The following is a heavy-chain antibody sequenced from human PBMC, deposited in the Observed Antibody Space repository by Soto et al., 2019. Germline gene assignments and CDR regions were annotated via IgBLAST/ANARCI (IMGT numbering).Heavy chain of an antibody. D-gene: IGHD3-22*01. CDR3: AREANGYYYF. CDR1: GASISSYY. CDR2: ISYSGST. V-gene: IGHV4-59*01. Sequence: SETLSLTCTVSGASISSYYWSWIRQPPGKGLEWIGYISYSGSTIYNPSLKSRVTISVDTSKKEFSLTMSSMTAADTAVYYRAREANGYYYFWGQGTLVTVSS. J-gene: IGHJ4*02.